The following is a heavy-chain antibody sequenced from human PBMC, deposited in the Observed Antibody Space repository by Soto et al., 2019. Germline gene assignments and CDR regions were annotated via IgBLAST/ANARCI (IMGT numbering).Heavy chain of an antibody. CDR3: ARGLVVAATAYDY. CDR2: IYYSGST. J-gene: IGHJ4*02. D-gene: IGHD2-15*01. CDR1: GGSISSGGYY. V-gene: IGHV4-31*03. Sequence: SETLSLTCTVSGGSISSGGYYWSWIRQHPGKGLEWIGYIYYSGSTYYNPSLKSRVTISVDTSKNQFSLKLSSVTAADTAVYYCARGLVVAATAYDYWSQGTLVTVS.